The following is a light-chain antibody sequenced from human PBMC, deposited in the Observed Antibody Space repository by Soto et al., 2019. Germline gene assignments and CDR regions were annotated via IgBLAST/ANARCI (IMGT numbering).Light chain of an antibody. V-gene: IGKV4-1*01. CDR2: WAS. CDR1: QSVLYSSNNKNY. CDR3: QQYYTTPPT. Sequence: DIVMTQSPNSLAVSLGERATIKCKSSQSVLYSSNNKNYLAWYQQKPGQPPKLLIYWASTRESGVPDRFSGSGSGTDFTLTVSSLQAEDVSVYYCQQYYTTPPTVGPGTKVETK. J-gene: IGKJ1*01.